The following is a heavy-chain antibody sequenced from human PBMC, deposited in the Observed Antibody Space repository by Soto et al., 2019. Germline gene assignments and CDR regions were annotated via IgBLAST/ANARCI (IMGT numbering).Heavy chain of an antibody. V-gene: IGHV2-5*01. CDR2: IYWNENK. J-gene: IGHJ5*02. D-gene: IGHD4-17*01. CDR1: GFSISSSGVG. Sequence: QITLKESGPTLVKPTQTLTLTCTFSGFSISSSGVGVGGFRQPPGEALEGLGVIYWNENKRYSLSLSCRLTITEDVPREHVVLKITGMDPMDTATYYCARRNVDQGAVYGDDSAWLDPWGQRTLVAVSS. CDR3: ARRNVDQGAVYGDDSAWLDP.